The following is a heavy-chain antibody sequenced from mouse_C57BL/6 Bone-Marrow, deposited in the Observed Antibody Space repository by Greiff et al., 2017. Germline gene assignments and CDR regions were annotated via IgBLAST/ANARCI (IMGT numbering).Heavy chain of an antibody. V-gene: IGHV5-15*01. Sequence: EVKLVESGGGLVQPGGSLKLSCAASGFTFSDYGMAWVRQAPRKGPEWVAFISNLAYSIYYADTVTGRFTISRENAKNTLYLEMSSLRSEDTAMYYCARGDYGPYYYAMDYWGQGTSVTVSS. CDR3: ARGDYGPYYYAMDY. CDR2: ISNLAYSI. CDR1: GFTFSDYG. J-gene: IGHJ4*01. D-gene: IGHD1-1*01.